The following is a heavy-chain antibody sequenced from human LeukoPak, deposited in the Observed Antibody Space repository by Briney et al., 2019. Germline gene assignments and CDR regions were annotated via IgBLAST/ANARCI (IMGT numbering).Heavy chain of an antibody. Sequence: GGSLRLSCAASGFTFRSYWMDWVRQAPGTGLEWVANIKQDGIEKYFVDSVKGRFAISRDNAKNSLYLQMNNLRAEDTAVYYCAREAMVRGVPDAFDIWGQGTMVTVSS. J-gene: IGHJ3*02. D-gene: IGHD3-10*01. V-gene: IGHV3-7*01. CDR1: GFTFRSYW. CDR3: AREAMVRGVPDAFDI. CDR2: IKQDGIEK.